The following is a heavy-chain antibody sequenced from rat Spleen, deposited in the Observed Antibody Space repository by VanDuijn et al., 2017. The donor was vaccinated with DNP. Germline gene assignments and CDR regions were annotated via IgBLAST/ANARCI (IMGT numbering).Heavy chain of an antibody. CDR3: ARHVLPLRVWDY. J-gene: IGHJ2*01. V-gene: IGHV5-22*01. CDR1: GFTFSDYY. Sequence: EVQLVESGGDLVQPGRSLKLSCAASGFTFSDYYMAWVRQAPTKGLEWVAYISYDGGGTYNGDSVKGRFTISRDNVKSTLYLQMNSLRSEDMATYYCARHVLPLRVWDYWGQGVMVTVSS. D-gene: IGHD1-4*01. CDR2: ISYDGGGT.